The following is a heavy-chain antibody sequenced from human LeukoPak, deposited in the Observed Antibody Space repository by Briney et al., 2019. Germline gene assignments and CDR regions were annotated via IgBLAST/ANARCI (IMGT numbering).Heavy chain of an antibody. J-gene: IGHJ4*02. CDR1: GYTFTSYY. V-gene: IGHV1-46*01. Sequence: ASVKVSCKASGYTFTSYYLHWVRQAPGQGLEWMGTINLSGDRTSYAQKIQGRVTMTRDTSTSTVYMELSSLTSEDTAVYYCARDQEGFDYWAREPWSPSPQ. CDR2: INLSGDRT. CDR3: ARDQEGFDY.